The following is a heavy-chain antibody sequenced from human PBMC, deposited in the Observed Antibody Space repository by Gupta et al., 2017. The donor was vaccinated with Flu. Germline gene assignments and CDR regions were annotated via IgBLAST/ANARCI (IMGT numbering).Heavy chain of an antibody. CDR1: GGSFSGYY. V-gene: IGHV4-34*01. CDR2: INHSGST. Sequence: QVQLQQWGAGLLKPSATLSLTCAVYGGSFSGYYWRWIRQPPGKGLEWIGEINHSGSTNYNPSLKSRVTISVDTSKNQFSLKLSSVTAADTAVYYCARDRRYSYGYLGENEDYYGMDVWGQGTTVTVSS. D-gene: IGHD5-18*01. CDR3: ARDRRYSYGYLGENEDYYGMDV. J-gene: IGHJ6*02.